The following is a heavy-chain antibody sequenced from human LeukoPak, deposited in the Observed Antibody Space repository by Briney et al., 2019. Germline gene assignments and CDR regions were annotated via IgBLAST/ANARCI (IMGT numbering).Heavy chain of an antibody. J-gene: IGHJ4*02. V-gene: IGHV5-51*01. D-gene: IGHD6-13*01. CDR1: GYXFTSYW. Sequence: GESLKISCNGSGYXFTSYWICWVRRLPGKGLDWMGIIYPGDSDTRYSPSFQGQVTISADKSISTAYLQWSSLKASDTAMYYCARVGGGSSWYLDYWGQGTLVTVSS. CDR2: IYPGDSDT. CDR3: ARVGGGSSWYLDY.